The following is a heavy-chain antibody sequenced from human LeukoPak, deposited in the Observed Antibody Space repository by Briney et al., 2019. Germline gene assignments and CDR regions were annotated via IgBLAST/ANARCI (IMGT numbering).Heavy chain of an antibody. CDR2: ISSSSSYI. CDR1: GFTFSSYS. V-gene: IGHV3-21*01. J-gene: IGHJ4*02. CDR3: ARESSAVGRNIDY. D-gene: IGHD6-19*01. Sequence: GGSLRLSCAASGFTFSSYSMNWVRQAPGKGLEWVSSISSSSSYIYYADSVKGRFTISRDNAKNSLYLQMNSLRAEDTAVYYCARESSAVGRNIDYWGQGTLVTVSS.